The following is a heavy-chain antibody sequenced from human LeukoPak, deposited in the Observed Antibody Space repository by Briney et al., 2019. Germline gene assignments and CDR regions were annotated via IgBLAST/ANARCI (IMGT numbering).Heavy chain of an antibody. Sequence: PGESLRLSCAASGFTFSNHAMTWVCQAPGQGLEWVSTFTSSAGNTYYADSVKGRFTVSRDNSKDTLFLQMNNLRAEDTAVYYCAKTWKYGSGSNYLHFDCWGQGTLVTVSS. J-gene: IGHJ4*02. V-gene: IGHV3-23*01. CDR1: GFTFSNHA. D-gene: IGHD3-10*01. CDR2: FTSSAGNT. CDR3: AKTWKYGSGSNYLHFDC.